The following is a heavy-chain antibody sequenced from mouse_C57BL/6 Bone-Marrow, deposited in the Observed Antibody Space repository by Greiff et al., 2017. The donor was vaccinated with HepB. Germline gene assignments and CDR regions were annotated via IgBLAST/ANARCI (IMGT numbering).Heavy chain of an antibody. CDR3: ARKGDGYHAMDY. Sequence: PEQGLEWIGYIYPRDGSTKYNEKFKGKATLTADKSSSTAYMQLNSLTSEDSAVYFCARKGDGYHAMDYWGQGTSVTVSS. J-gene: IGHJ4*01. V-gene: IGHV1-78*01. CDR2: IYPRDGST. D-gene: IGHD2-3*01.